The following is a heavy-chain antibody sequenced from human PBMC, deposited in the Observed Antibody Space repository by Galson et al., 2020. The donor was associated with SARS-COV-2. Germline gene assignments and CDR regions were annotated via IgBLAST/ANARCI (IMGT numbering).Heavy chain of an antibody. CDR2: IYHSGRT. V-gene: IGHV4-34*01. D-gene: IGHD3-22*01. CDR1: GGSFSAYY. J-gene: IGHJ6*02. Sequence: SQTLSLTCTVYGGSFSAYYWSWIRQPPGKGLEWIGDIYHSGRTNYNPSLKSRVTISVDTSKNQFSLNLGSVTAADAAVYYCARAPTSSGFLSYSYYGMDVWGQGTTVTVSS. CDR3: ARAPTSSGFLSYSYYGMDV.